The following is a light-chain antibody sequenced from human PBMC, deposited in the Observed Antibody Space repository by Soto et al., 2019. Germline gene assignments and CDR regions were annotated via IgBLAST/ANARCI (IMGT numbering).Light chain of an antibody. Sequence: TQSPATLSVSPGDRATLSCRASQSVSSNLAWYQQKPGQTPMLLIYGASTRATGLPSRFSGSRSGTEFTLTISSLKFEDFAVQYCQQYHNWGEFCEGTKLDIK. V-gene: IGKV3-15*01. J-gene: IGKJ1*01. CDR2: GAS. CDR3: QQYHNWGE. CDR1: QSVSSN.